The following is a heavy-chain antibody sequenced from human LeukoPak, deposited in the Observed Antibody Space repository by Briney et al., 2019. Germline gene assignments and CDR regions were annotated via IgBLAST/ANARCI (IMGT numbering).Heavy chain of an antibody. CDR1: GGSISSSSYY. V-gene: IGHV4-39*01. Sequence: SETLSLTCTVSGGSISSSSYYWGWIRQPPGKGLEWIGSIYYSGSTYYNPSLKSRVTISVDTSKNQFSLKLSSVTAADTAVYYRARLRLVIGYYFDYWGQGTLVTVSS. CDR2: IYYSGST. J-gene: IGHJ4*02. D-gene: IGHD6-19*01. CDR3: ARLRLVIGYYFDY.